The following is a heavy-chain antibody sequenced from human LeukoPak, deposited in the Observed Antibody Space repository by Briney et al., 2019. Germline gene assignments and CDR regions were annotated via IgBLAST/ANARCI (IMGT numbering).Heavy chain of an antibody. Sequence: GGSLRLSCAASGFTFSSYAMSWVRQAPGKGLEWVSAISGSGGSAYYADSVKGRFTISRDNFKNTLYLQMNSLRAEDTAVYYCAKAGSSLNWFDPWGQGTLVTVSS. J-gene: IGHJ5*02. V-gene: IGHV3-23*01. CDR3: AKAGSSLNWFDP. CDR1: GFTFSSYA. D-gene: IGHD3-10*01. CDR2: ISGSGGSA.